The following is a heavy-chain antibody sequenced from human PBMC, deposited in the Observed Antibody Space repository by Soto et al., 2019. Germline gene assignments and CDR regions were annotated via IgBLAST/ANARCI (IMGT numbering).Heavy chain of an antibody. CDR3: ARGGGYGDSDY. CDR1: GGSISSSSYY. CDR2: IYYSGST. Sequence: QLQLQESGPGLVKPSETLSLTCTVSGGSISSSSYYWGWIRQPPGKGLEWIGSIYYSGSTYYNPSLKIRVTISVDTSKNQFSLKLSSVTAADTAVYYCARGGGYGDSDYWGQGTLVTVSS. J-gene: IGHJ4*02. D-gene: IGHD4-17*01. V-gene: IGHV4-39*01.